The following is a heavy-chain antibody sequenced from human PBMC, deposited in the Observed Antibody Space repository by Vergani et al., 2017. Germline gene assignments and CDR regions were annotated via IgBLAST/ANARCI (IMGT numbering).Heavy chain of an antibody. V-gene: IGHV5-10-1*01. Sequence: SPSFQGHVTISADKSISTAYLQWSSLRSEDTAVYYCARGDLGLVISYAFDIWGQGTMVTVSS. J-gene: IGHJ3*02. CDR3: ARGDLGLVISYAFDI. D-gene: IGHD3/OR15-3a*01.